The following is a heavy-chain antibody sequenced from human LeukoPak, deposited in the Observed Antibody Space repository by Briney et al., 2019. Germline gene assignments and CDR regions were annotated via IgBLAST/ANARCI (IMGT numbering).Heavy chain of an antibody. V-gene: IGHV1-2*02. CDR2: INPNSGGT. D-gene: IGHD6-19*01. CDR3: ARDLGSGWIIVDY. J-gene: IGHJ4*02. CDR1: GYTFTGYY. Sequence: ASVKVSCKASGYTFTGYYIHWVRQAPGQGLEWMGWINPNSGGTNSAQKFQGRVTLTRDTSISTAYLELSSLRSDDTAVYYCARDLGSGWIIVDYWGQGTLVTVS.